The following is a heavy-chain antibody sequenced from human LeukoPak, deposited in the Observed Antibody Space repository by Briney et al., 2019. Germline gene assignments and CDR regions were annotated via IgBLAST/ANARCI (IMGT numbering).Heavy chain of an antibody. CDR3: ARAFLFSRDDYGDYGAFDI. Sequence: PSETLSLTCTVSGGSISSYYWSWIRQPAGKGLEWIGRIYTSGSTNYNPSLKSRVTMSVDTSKNQFSLKLSSVTAADTAVYYCARAFLFSRDDYGDYGAFDIWGQGTMVTVFS. D-gene: IGHD4-17*01. J-gene: IGHJ3*02. V-gene: IGHV4-4*07. CDR1: GGSISSYY. CDR2: IYTSGST.